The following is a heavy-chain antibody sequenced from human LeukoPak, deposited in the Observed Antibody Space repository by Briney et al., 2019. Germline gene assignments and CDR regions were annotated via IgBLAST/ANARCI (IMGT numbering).Heavy chain of an antibody. CDR1: GFSITRDR. CDR2: IKEDGSEK. CDR3: ARDILWI. V-gene: IGHV3-7*01. Sequence: GGSLRLSCVASGFSITRDRMTWVRQAPGKGLEWVANIKEDGSEKYYVDSVKGRFAISRDNAKNSLYLQMDSLRAEDTALYCCARDILWIGGQGTLVTVSS. D-gene: IGHD5-12*01. J-gene: IGHJ4*02.